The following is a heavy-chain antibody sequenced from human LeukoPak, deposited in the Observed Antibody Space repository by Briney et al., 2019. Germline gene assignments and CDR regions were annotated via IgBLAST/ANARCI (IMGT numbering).Heavy chain of an antibody. V-gene: IGHV1-69*13. D-gene: IGHD5-18*01. Sequence: SVKVSCKASGGTFSSYAISWVRQAPGQGLEWMGRIIPIFGTANYAQKFQGRVTITADESTSTAYMELSSLRSEDTAVYYCARERARYSSVAFDIWGQGTMVTVSS. CDR3: ARERARYSSVAFDI. CDR1: GGTFSSYA. CDR2: IIPIFGTA. J-gene: IGHJ3*02.